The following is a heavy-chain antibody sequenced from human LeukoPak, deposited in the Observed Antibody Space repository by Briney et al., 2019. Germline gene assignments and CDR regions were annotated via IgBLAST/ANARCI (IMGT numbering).Heavy chain of an antibody. Sequence: PSQTLSLTCTVSGGSISSGGYYWSWIRQHPGKGLEWIGYIYYSGTTYYNPSLKSRITISLDTSKNQVSLKLSSVTAADTAVYYCARERSGSYPPYYFDYWGQGALVTVSS. CDR1: GGSISSGGYY. J-gene: IGHJ4*02. V-gene: IGHV4-31*03. CDR3: ARERSGSYPPYYFDY. CDR2: IYYSGTT. D-gene: IGHD1-26*01.